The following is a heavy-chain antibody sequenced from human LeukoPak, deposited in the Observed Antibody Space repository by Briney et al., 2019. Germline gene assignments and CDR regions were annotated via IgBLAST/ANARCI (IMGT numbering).Heavy chain of an antibody. J-gene: IGHJ4*02. CDR1: GCSISSYY. Sequence: SETLSLTCTVSGCSISSYYWSWIRQPPGKGLEWIGYIYYSGSTNYNPSLKSRVTISVDTSKNQFSLKLSSVTAADTAVYYCARDNGVATMSFDYWGQGTLVTVSS. CDR2: IYYSGST. V-gene: IGHV4-59*01. CDR3: ARDNGVATMSFDY. D-gene: IGHD5-12*01.